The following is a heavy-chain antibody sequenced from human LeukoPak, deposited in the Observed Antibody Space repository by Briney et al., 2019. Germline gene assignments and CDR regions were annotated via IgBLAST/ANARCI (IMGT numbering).Heavy chain of an antibody. J-gene: IGHJ3*02. CDR1: GFTFSSYA. D-gene: IGHD6-6*01. CDR3: ARKLYTSSPTDAFDI. V-gene: IGHV3-21*01. CDR2: TSITSSYI. Sequence: PGGSLRLSCAASGFTFSSYAMSWVRQAPGKGLEWVSSTSITSSYINYADSVKGRFTISRDNAKNTLYLQMNSLRVEDTALYYCARKLYTSSPTDAFDIWGQGTIVTVSS.